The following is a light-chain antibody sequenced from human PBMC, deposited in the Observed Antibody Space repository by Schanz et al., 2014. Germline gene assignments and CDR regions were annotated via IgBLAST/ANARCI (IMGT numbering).Light chain of an antibody. J-gene: IGKJ2*01. Sequence: DIQMTQSPSTLSASVGDRVTIACRASQSISTWLAWYQQKQGKAPKVLIYDASSLESGVPSRFSGSGSGTEFTLTISGLQPDDFATYYCQQYNSYSSYTFGQGTKLEIK. V-gene: IGKV1-5*01. CDR1: QSISTW. CDR3: QQYNSYSSYT. CDR2: DAS.